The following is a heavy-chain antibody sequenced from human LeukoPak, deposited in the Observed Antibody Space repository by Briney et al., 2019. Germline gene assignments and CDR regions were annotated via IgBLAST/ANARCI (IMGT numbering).Heavy chain of an antibody. D-gene: IGHD3-22*01. CDR3: ARYYDRSGYWSTPHFDY. V-gene: IGHV4-61*08. CDR2: IYYSGST. CDR1: GGSVNSGVYY. J-gene: IGHJ4*02. Sequence: SETLSLTCTVSGGSVNSGVYYWSWIRQPPGKGLEYIGYIYYSGSTNYNPSLKSRVTISVDTSKNQFSLKLSSVTAADTAVYYCARYYDRSGYWSTPHFDYWGQGTLVTVSS.